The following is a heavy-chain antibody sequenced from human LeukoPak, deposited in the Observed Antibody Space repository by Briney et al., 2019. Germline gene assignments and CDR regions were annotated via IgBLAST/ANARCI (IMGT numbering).Heavy chain of an antibody. CDR1: GGSFSGYY. J-gene: IGHJ4*02. CDR2: INRSGST. CDR3: ARVPRSWYDSSGYFDY. Sequence: PSETLSLTCAVYGGSFSGYYWSWIRQPPGKGLEWIGEINRSGSTNYNPSLKSRVTISVDTSKNQFSLKLSSVTAADTAVYYCARVPRSWYDSSGYFDYWGQGTLVTVSS. D-gene: IGHD3-22*01. V-gene: IGHV4-34*01.